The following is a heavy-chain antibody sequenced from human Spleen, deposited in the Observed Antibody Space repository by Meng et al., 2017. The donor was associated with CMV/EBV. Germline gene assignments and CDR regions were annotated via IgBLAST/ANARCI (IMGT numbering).Heavy chain of an antibody. V-gene: IGHV4-34*01. D-gene: IGHD3-3*01. CDR1: GGSFSGYY. Sequence: LTCAVYGGSFSGYYWSWIRQPPGKGLEWIGEINHSGSTNYNPSLKSRVTISVDTSKNQLSLKLNSVTAADTAVYYCARAVILEWLLEPWGQGTLVTVSS. CDR3: ARAVILEWLLEP. J-gene: IGHJ4*02. CDR2: INHSGST.